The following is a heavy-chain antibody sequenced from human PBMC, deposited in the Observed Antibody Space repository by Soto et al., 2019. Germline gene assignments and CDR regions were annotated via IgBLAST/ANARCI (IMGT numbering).Heavy chain of an antibody. D-gene: IGHD5-12*01. J-gene: IGHJ4*02. CDR3: AKDKSGYDSSFDY. CDR2: ISWNSGSI. Sequence: EVQLVESGGGLVQPGRSLRLSCVASGFTFDDYAMHWVWQAPGKGLEWVSGISWNSGSIGYADSVKGRFTISRDNAKNSLYLQMNSLRAEDTALYYCAKDKSGYDSSFDYWGQGTLVTVSS. CDR1: GFTFDDYA. V-gene: IGHV3-9*01.